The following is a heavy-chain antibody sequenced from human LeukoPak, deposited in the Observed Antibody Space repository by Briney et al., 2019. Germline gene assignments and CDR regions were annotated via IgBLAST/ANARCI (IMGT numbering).Heavy chain of an antibody. Sequence: GGSLRLSCAASGFTFDDYAMHWVRQAPGKGLEWVSGISWNSGSIGYADSVKGRFTISRDNAKNSLYLQTNRLRAEDTALYYCAKGSTSSGYYYHYFDYWGQGTLVTVSS. D-gene: IGHD3-22*01. V-gene: IGHV3-9*01. CDR1: GFTFDDYA. CDR3: AKGSTSSGYYYHYFDY. J-gene: IGHJ4*02. CDR2: ISWNSGSI.